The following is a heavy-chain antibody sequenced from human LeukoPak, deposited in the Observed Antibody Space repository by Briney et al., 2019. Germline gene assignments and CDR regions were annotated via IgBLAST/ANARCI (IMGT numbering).Heavy chain of an antibody. V-gene: IGHV3-7*01. CDR2: IKQDGSEK. J-gene: IGHJ4*02. CDR3: ARSYAAADSY. CDR1: GFTFSSYW. Sequence: AGGSLRLSCAASGFTFSSYWMSWVRQAPGKGLESVANIKQDGSEKYYVDSVKGRFTISKDNAKNSLYLQMNSLRAEDTVLYYCARSYAAADSYWGQGTLVTVSS. D-gene: IGHD6-13*01.